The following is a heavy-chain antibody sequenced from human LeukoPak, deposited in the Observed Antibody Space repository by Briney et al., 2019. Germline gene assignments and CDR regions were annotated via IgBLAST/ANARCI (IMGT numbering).Heavy chain of an antibody. CDR2: FDPEDGET. J-gene: IGHJ6*03. CDR1: GYTLTELS. CDR3: ATDSVAAAGRQYYYYMDV. Sequence: ASVKVSCKVSGYTLTELSMHRVRQAPGKGLEWMGGFDPEDGETIYAQKFQGRVTMTEDTSTDTAYMELSSLRSEDTAVYYCATDSVAAAGRQYYYYMDVWGKGTTVTVSS. V-gene: IGHV1-24*01. D-gene: IGHD6-13*01.